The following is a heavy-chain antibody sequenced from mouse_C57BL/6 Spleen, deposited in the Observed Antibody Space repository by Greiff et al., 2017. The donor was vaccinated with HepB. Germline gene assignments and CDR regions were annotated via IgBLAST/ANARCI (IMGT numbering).Heavy chain of an antibody. Sequence: VQLQQSGTELVKPGASVKLSCKASGYTFTSYWMHWVKQRPGQGLEWIGNINPSNGGTNYNEKFKSKATLTVDKSSSTAYMQLSSLTSEDSAVYYCAREEGTSYYFDYWGQGTTLTVSS. V-gene: IGHV1-53*01. D-gene: IGHD3-3*01. CDR2: INPSNGGT. CDR1: GYTFTSYW. J-gene: IGHJ2*01. CDR3: AREEGTSYYFDY.